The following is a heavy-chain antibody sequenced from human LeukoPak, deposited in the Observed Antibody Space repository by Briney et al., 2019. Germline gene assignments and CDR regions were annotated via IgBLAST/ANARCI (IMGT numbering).Heavy chain of an antibody. Sequence: PSQTLSLTCTVSGGSISSGGYCWSWIRQHPGKGLEWIGYIYYSGSTYYNPSLKSRVTISVDTSKNQFSLKLSSVTAADTAVYYCARRVTTVLNWFDPWGQGTLVTVSS. D-gene: IGHD4-17*01. V-gene: IGHV4-31*03. J-gene: IGHJ5*02. CDR1: GGSISSGGYC. CDR2: IYYSGST. CDR3: ARRVTTVLNWFDP.